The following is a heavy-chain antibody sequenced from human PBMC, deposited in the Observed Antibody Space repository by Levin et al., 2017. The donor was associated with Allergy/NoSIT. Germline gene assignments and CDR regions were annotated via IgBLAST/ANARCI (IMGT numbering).Heavy chain of an antibody. Sequence: GESLKISCAASGFTFSSYSMNWVRQAPGKGLEWVSSISSSSSYIYYADSVTGRFTISRDNAKNSPYLQMNSLRAEDTAVYYCARGQPTPYYDFWSGQANYGMDVWGQGITVTVS. CDR3: ARGQPTPYYDFWSGQANYGMDV. V-gene: IGHV3-21*01. D-gene: IGHD3-3*01. J-gene: IGHJ6*02. CDR2: ISSSSSYI. CDR1: GFTFSSYS.